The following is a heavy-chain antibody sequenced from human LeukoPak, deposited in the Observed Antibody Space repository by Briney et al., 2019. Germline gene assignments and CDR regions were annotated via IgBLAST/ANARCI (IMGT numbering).Heavy chain of an antibody. V-gene: IGHV4-59*08. CDR1: GGFISSYY. J-gene: IGHJ4*02. CDR3: ARRGADDYGDYGFDY. CDR2: IFYRGST. Sequence: SETLSLTCTVSGGFISSYYWSWIRQPPGKGLEWIGYIFYRGSTNYNPSLKSRVTISIDTSKNQFSLKLSSVTAADTAVYYCARRGADDYGDYGFDYWGQGTLVTVSS. D-gene: IGHD4-17*01.